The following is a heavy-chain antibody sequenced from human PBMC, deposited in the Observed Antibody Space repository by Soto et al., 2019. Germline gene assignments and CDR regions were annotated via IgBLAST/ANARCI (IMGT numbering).Heavy chain of an antibody. CDR1: GYSFTSYW. J-gene: IGHJ6*02. V-gene: IGHV5-51*01. Sequence: GESLKISCKGSGYSFTSYWIGWVRQMPGKGLEWMGIIYPGDSDTRYSPSFQGQVTISADKSISTAYLQWSSLKASDTAMYYCARTPLDARLNDYGDYPDFKHYYYYGMDVWGQGTTVTVSS. CDR3: ARTPLDARLNDYGDYPDFKHYYYYGMDV. D-gene: IGHD4-17*01. CDR2: IYPGDSDT.